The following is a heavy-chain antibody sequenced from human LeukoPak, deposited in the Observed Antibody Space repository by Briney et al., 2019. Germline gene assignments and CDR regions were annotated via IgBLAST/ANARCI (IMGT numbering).Heavy chain of an antibody. V-gene: IGHV3-33*01. CDR1: GFTFSSYG. CDR3: ASQTYYDYVWGSFET. CDR2: IWYDGSKK. J-gene: IGHJ5*02. D-gene: IGHD3-16*01. Sequence: GGSLRLSCAASGFTFSSYGMHWVRQAPGKGLEWVAVIWYDGSKKYYADSVKGRLTISRDNSKNTLCLQMNSLRAEDTAVYYCASQTYYDYVWGSFETWGQGTLVTVSS.